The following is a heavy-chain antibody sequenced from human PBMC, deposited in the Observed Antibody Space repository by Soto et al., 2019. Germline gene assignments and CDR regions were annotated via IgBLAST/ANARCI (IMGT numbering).Heavy chain of an antibody. D-gene: IGHD1-26*01. V-gene: IGHV4-39*01. CDR2: ASNGGTT. Sequence: KPSETLSLTCTVSGASVSSSNYYWGWIRQPPGKGLEWIGSASNGGTTFYNPSLKSRVTMSVDTSKKQFSLRLSSVTAADTAIYYCARPLVGPTTVFDSWGQGTLVTVSS. J-gene: IGHJ4*02. CDR1: GASVSSSNYY. CDR3: ARPLVGPTTVFDS.